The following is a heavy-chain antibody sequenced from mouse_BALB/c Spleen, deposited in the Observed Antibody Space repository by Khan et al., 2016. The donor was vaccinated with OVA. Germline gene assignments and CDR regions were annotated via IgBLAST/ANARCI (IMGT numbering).Heavy chain of an antibody. CDR2: IRSGGNT. D-gene: IGHD2-14*01. CDR3: ARNSYMYDFTY. CDR1: GFSLTTYG. Sequence: QVQLKQSGPGLVQPSQSLSITCRVSGFSLTTYGVHWVRQSPGKGLEWLGAIRSGGNTDYNAAFISRLSITKDNSKSQVYFKMDSLQADDSGVYYCARNSYMYDFTYWGQGTLVTVSA. V-gene: IGHV2-2*01. J-gene: IGHJ3*01.